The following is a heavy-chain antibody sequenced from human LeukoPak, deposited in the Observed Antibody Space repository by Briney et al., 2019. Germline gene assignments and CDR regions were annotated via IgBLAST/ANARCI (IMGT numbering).Heavy chain of an antibody. V-gene: IGHV3-23*01. CDR3: AKDIGLGFSSGYNN. D-gene: IGHD3-22*01. Sequence: GGSLRLPCAASGFTFSSYGMNWVRQAPGKGLEWVSAISGSGGSTYYADSVKGRFTISRDNSKNTLYLQMNSLRAEDTAVYYCAKDIGLGFSSGYNNWGQGTLVTVSS. CDR2: ISGSGGST. CDR1: GFTFSSYG. J-gene: IGHJ4*02.